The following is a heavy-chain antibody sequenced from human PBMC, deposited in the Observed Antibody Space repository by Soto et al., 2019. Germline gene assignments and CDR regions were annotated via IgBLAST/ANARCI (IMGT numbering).Heavy chain of an antibody. CDR3: TRLISAAQDY. Sequence: EVLLVESGGGVVQPGGSLKLSCAASGFVFKDSSIHWVRQASGKGLERVGRIRDRAYNYATAYTASVKGRFTISRDDTNSTAYLQMTGLKTEDTAIYYCTRLISAAQDYWGQGTLVTVSS. V-gene: IGHV3-73*01. CDR2: IRDRAYNYAT. CDR1: GFVFKDSS. J-gene: IGHJ4*02. D-gene: IGHD3-10*01.